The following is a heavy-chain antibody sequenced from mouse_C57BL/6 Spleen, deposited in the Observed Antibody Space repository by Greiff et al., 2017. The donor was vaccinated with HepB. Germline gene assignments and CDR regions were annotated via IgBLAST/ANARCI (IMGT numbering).Heavy chain of an antibody. J-gene: IGHJ2*01. V-gene: IGHV1-64*01. D-gene: IGHD1-1*01. CDR2: IHPNSGST. CDR1: GYTFTSYW. CDR3: AREETVVPDY. Sequence: QVHVKQPGAELVKPGASVKLSCKASGYTFTSYWMHWVKQRPGQGLEWIGMIHPNSGSTNYNEKFKSKATLTVDKSSSTAYMQLSSLTSEDSAVYYCAREETVVPDYWGQGTTLTVSS.